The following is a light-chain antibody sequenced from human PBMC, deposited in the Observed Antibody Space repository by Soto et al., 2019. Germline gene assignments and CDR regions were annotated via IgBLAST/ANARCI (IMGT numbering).Light chain of an antibody. CDR1: QRVSTV. J-gene: IGKJ1*01. CDR2: DAL. V-gene: IGKV3-11*01. Sequence: EIVLTQSPATLSLSPGERATLSCSASQRVSTVLACYQQTPCQAPRLLIYDALNRVTGIRARFSGSGSGTAVTLTISSLEPEDIAVYYCQQRTNSPAFGQGTKVEIK. CDR3: QQRTNSPA.